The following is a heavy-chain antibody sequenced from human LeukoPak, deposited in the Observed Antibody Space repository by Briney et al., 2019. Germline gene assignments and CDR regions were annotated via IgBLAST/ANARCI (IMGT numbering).Heavy chain of an antibody. CDR2: ISSSSSTI. D-gene: IGHD3-22*01. CDR3: ARDRNSYYDSSGYYAGGSRFLFDY. Sequence: GGSLRLSCAASGFTFSSYSMNWVRQAPGKGLEWVSYISSSSSTIYYADSVKGRFTISRDNAKNSLYLQMNSLRAEDTAVYYCARDRNSYYDSSGYYAGGSRFLFDYWAREPWSPSPQ. V-gene: IGHV3-48*01. CDR1: GFTFSSYS. J-gene: IGHJ4*02.